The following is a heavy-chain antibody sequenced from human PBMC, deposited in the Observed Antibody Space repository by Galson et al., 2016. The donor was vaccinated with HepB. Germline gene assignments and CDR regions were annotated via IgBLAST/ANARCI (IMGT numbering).Heavy chain of an antibody. D-gene: IGHD6-19*01. J-gene: IGHJ6*02. CDR1: GGSINSDVW. Sequence: ETLSLTCAVSGGSINSDVWWSWVLQAPGRGLEWVANINPDGSARPYVDTVTGRFTISRDNAKNSLYLQMDSLRGEDTAVYYCARRGILLSASGWGWGMDVWGQGTTVTVSS. CDR2: INPDGSAR. CDR3: ARRGILLSASGWGWGMDV. V-gene: IGHV3-7*03.